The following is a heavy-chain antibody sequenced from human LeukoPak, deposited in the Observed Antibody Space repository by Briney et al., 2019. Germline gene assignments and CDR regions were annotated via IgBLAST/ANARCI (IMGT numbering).Heavy chain of an antibody. J-gene: IGHJ4*02. Sequence: GGSLRLSCAASGFTFDDYAMHWVRQAPGKGLEWVSGISWNSGSIGYADSVKGRFTISRDNAKNSLYLQMNSLRAEDTALYYCSKDGSSSGWRFDYWGQGTLVTVSS. D-gene: IGHD6-19*01. CDR3: SKDGSSSGWRFDY. CDR2: ISWNSGSI. CDR1: GFTFDDYA. V-gene: IGHV3-9*01.